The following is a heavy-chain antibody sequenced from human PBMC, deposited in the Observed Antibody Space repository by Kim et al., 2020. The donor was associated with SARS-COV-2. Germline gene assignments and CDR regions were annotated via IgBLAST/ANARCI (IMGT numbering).Heavy chain of an antibody. CDR2: SGGST. Sequence: SGGSTYSAASVQGRLTIYRDIARNTLYLQMNTLRADDTAVYSCARHDWFDPWGRGTLVTVSS. CDR3: ARHDWFDP. J-gene: IGHJ5*02. V-gene: IGHV3-53*01.